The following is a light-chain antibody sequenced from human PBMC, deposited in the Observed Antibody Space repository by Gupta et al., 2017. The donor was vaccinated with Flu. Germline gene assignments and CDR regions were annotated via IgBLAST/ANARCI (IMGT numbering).Light chain of an antibody. Sequence: PSFMAAFVDDRVTITCRANQGRGRYVAWYQKQPGRAPKLLIYATSTLQSGVPSRCGGSGSGNVFIPTSESLQHEDFANYSGEKSGTDPWTFGPGTKVEVK. CDR1: QGRGRY. V-gene: IGKV1-9*01. J-gene: IGKJ1*01. CDR2: ATS. CDR3: EKSGTDPWT.